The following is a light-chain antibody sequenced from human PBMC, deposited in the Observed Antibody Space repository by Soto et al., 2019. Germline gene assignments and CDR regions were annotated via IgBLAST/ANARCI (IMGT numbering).Light chain of an antibody. CDR3: QQFENLPYT. CDR2: DAS. V-gene: IGKV1-33*01. J-gene: IGKJ2*01. Sequence: DIQMTQSPSSLSASVGDRVTITCRASQGISNCLNWYQQKPGKAPKLLIYDASNLETGVPSRFSGTGSGTDFICTISSLQPEDIATYYCQQFENLPYTFGQGTKLEIK. CDR1: QGISNC.